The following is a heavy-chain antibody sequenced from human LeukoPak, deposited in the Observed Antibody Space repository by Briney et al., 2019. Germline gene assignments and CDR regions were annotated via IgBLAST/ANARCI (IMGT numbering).Heavy chain of an antibody. CDR3: ASLQTDPTVVNGF. D-gene: IGHD4-11*01. Sequence: GGSLRLSCEVSGFTFCSYWMSWIRQVPGKGLEWLACIKGDGSEKYYVDSVRGRFTVSRERAKNSFHLQMNSLRAQDTAVYYCASLQTDPTVVNGFWGQGTLVPVSS. J-gene: IGHJ4*02. CDR2: IKGDGSEK. V-gene: IGHV3-7*01. CDR1: GFTFCSYW.